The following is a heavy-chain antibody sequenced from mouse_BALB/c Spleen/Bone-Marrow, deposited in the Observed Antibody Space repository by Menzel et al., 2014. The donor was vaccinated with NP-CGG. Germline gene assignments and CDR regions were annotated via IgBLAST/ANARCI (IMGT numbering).Heavy chain of an antibody. CDR2: IDPANYNT. CDR3: ARNSMAY. Sequence: VQLKESGAELVKPGASVKLSCTASGFNIKDTYMHWVKQRPEQGLEWIGRIDPANYNTKYDPKFQGKATITADTSSNTAYLQLSSLTFEDTAVYYCARNSMAYWGQGTLVTVSA. J-gene: IGHJ3*01. V-gene: IGHV14-3*02. CDR1: GFNIKDTY.